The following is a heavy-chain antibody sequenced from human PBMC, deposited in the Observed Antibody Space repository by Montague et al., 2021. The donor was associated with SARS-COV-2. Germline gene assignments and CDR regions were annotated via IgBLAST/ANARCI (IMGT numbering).Heavy chain of an antibody. J-gene: IGHJ3*02. D-gene: IGHD6-19*01. V-gene: IGHV4-39*01. CDR2: IYYSGST. CDR1: GGSISSSSYY. Sequence: SETLSLTCTVSGGSISSSSYYWGWIRQPPGKGLEWIGSIYYSGSTHYNPPLKSRVTISVDTSKNQFSLKLSSVTAADTAVYYCASTTVAGDIAFDIWGQGTMVTVSS. CDR3: ASTTVAGDIAFDI.